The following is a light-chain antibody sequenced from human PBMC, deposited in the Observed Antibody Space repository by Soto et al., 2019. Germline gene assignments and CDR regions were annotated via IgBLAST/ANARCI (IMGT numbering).Light chain of an antibody. Sequence: EIQRSQSRSTLAAALRDRVSMTCRASQSITSCLAWYQQKPGQAPKLLIYDASSLESGVPSRFSGSGSGTEFTLTISSLQPDDFATYYCQQYNSYPGTFGQGTKVDIK. CDR2: DAS. CDR1: QSITSC. J-gene: IGKJ1*01. CDR3: QQYNSYPGT. V-gene: IGKV1-5*01.